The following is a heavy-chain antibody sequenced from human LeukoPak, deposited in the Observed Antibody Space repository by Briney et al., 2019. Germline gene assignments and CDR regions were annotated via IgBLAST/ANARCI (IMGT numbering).Heavy chain of an antibody. CDR3: GASGSYYTPSYY. V-gene: IGHV3-53*01. CDR2: ISNYGVT. CDR1: DFPVSDNY. D-gene: IGHD3-10*01. Sequence: PGGSLRLSCVISDFPVSDNYMSWVRQAPGRGLEWVSVISNYGVTHYADSVRGRFTISRDDSNYTVFLQMSSLRPEDTAVYYCGASGSYYTPSYYWGQGTLVTVSS. J-gene: IGHJ4*02.